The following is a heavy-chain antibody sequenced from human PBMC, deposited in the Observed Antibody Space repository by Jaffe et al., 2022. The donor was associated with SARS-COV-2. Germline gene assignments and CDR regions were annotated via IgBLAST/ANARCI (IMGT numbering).Heavy chain of an antibody. Sequence: EVQLVESGGGLVQPGGSLRLSCAASGFTFSSYWMSWVRQAPGKGLEWVANIKQDGSEKYYVDSVKGRFTISRDNAKNSLYLQMNSLRAEDTAVYYCARDSDYYGSGSYLGPYGMDVWGQGTTVTVSS. D-gene: IGHD3-10*01. V-gene: IGHV3-7*01. J-gene: IGHJ6*02. CDR3: ARDSDYYGSGSYLGPYGMDV. CDR2: IKQDGSEK. CDR1: GFTFSSYW.